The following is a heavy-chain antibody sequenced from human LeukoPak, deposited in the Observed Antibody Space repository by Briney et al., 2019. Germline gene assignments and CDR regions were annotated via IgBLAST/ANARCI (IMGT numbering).Heavy chain of an antibody. Sequence: ASVKVSCKASGYTFTSYDINWVRQATGQGLEWMGWINPNSGGTNYAQKFQGRVTMTRDTSISTAYMELSRLRSDDTAVYYCARDYGGSYRGVYYFDYWGQGTLVTVSS. J-gene: IGHJ4*02. CDR1: GYTFTSYD. CDR3: ARDYGGSYRGVYYFDY. CDR2: INPNSGGT. D-gene: IGHD1-26*01. V-gene: IGHV1-2*02.